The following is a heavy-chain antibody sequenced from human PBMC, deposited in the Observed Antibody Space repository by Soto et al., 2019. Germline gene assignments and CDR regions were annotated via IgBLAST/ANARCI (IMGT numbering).Heavy chain of an antibody. J-gene: IGHJ4*02. V-gene: IGHV6-1*01. D-gene: IGHD5-12*01. CDR1: GDSVSSNSAA. CDR2: TYYRSKWYN. Sequence: SQTLSLTCAISGDSVSSNSAAWNWIRQSPSRGLEWLGRTYYRSKWYNDYAVSVKSRITINPDTSKNQLSLQLNSVTPEDTAVYYCASSRDSGYEDYYYFDYWGQGTLVTVSS. CDR3: ASSRDSGYEDYYYFDY.